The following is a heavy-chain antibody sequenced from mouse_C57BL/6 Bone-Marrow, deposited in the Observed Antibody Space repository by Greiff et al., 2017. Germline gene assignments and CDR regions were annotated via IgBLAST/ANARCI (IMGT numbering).Heavy chain of an antibody. CDR1: GYTFTSYW. J-gene: IGHJ3*01. CDR2: INPSNGGT. V-gene: IGHV1-53*01. D-gene: IGHD2-3*01. CDR3: ATGGYWDGYYAWFAY. Sequence: QVQLQQPGTELVKPGASVKLSCKASGYTFTSYWMHWVKQRPGQGLEWIGNINPSNGGTNYNETFKSKATLTVDKSSSTAYMQLSSLTSEDSAVYYCATGGYWDGYYAWFAYWGQGTLVTVSA.